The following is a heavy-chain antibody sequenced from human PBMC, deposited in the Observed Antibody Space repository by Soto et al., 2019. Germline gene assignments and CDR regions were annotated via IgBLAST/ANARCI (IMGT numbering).Heavy chain of an antibody. D-gene: IGHD3-22*01. Sequence: GGSLRLSCAASGFTFSSYSMNWVRQAPGKGLEWVSSISSSSSYIYYADSVKGRFTISRDNAKNSLYLQMNSLRAEDTAVYYCAGAFSGYPNPYFDYWGQGTLVTVSS. CDR1: GFTFSSYS. CDR2: ISSSSSYI. V-gene: IGHV3-21*01. CDR3: AGAFSGYPNPYFDY. J-gene: IGHJ4*02.